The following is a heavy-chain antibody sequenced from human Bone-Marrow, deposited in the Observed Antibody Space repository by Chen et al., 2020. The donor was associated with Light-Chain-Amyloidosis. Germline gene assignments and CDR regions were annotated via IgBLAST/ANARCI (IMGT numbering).Heavy chain of an antibody. V-gene: IGHV4-39*07. CDR2: IYYSGNT. Sequence: QLQLQESGPRLVKSSGTLSLTCTVSGGSIMSSSNFWGWLRQAPGKGLEWIGSIYYSGNTYMNSSLKNRVAMSVDPSNNQFSLRLNSVTAADTAVYFCARVVPPNYGANFNSWGQGTLVIVSS. J-gene: IGHJ4*02. CDR1: GGSIMSSSNF. D-gene: IGHD4-17*01. CDR3: ARVVPPNYGANFNS.